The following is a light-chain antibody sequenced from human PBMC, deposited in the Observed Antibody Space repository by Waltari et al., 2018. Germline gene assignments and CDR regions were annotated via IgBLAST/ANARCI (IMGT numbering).Light chain of an antibody. CDR3: QNHERLPAV. CDR1: QSISRY. CDR2: QSS. Sequence: EVILTQSPDTLSLSPGERATLSCRASQSISRYLVWYQQKPGQAPRLLIYQSSIRATGIPDRFSGSGYGTDFSLTISRLEPEDFAVYYCQNHERLPAVFDQGTKVEMK. J-gene: IGKJ1*01. V-gene: IGKV3-20*01.